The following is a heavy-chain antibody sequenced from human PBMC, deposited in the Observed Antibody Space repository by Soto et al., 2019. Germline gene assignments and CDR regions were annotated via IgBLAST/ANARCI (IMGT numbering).Heavy chain of an antibody. V-gene: IGHV4-30-4*01. J-gene: IGHJ4*02. CDR1: GGSISSGDYF. CDR3: ARRSPGADGYKHFDY. D-gene: IGHD5-12*01. Sequence: SETLSLTCTVSGGSISSGDYFWSWIRQPPGKGLEWIGYIYYSGTIYYNPSLKSRVTISVDTSKNQFSLELSSVTAADTAVYYCARRSPGADGYKHFDYWGQGTLVTVSS. CDR2: IYYSGTI.